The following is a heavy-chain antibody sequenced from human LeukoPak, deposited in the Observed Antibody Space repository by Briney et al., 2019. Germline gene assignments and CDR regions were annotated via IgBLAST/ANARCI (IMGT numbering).Heavy chain of an antibody. J-gene: IGHJ4*02. V-gene: IGHV1-2*02. Sequence: ASVKVSCKASGYTFTGYYMHWVRQAPGQGLEWMGWINPNSGGTNYAQKFQGRVTMTRDTSISTAYMELSRLRSDDTAVYYCARGVVVATRGPVDYWGQGTLVTVSS. CDR3: ARGVVVATRGPVDY. CDR1: GYTFTGYY. D-gene: IGHD5-12*01. CDR2: INPNSGGT.